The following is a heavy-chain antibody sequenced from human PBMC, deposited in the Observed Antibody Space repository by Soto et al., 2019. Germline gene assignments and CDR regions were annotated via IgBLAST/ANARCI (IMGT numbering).Heavy chain of an antibody. J-gene: IGHJ4*02. Sequence: GGSLRLSCAASGFTFSDYYMSWIRQAPGKGLEWVSYISSSGSTIYYADSVKGRFTISRDNAKNSLYLQMNSLRAEDTAVYYCARDRRSVRYSSSWYFDYWGQGTLVTVSS. CDR2: ISSSGSTI. CDR3: ARDRRSVRYSSSWYFDY. V-gene: IGHV3-11*01. CDR1: GFTFSDYY. D-gene: IGHD6-13*01.